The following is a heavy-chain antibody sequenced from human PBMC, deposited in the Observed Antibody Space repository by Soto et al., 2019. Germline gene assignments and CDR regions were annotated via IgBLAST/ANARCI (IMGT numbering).Heavy chain of an antibody. J-gene: IGHJ4*02. V-gene: IGHV3-7*01. CDR2: IKTDASEK. CDR1: GFNFNWYW. Sequence: EVQLVESGGGLVQPGGSLRLSCAASGFNFNWYWMSWVRQAPGKGLEWLATIKTDASEKKYVDSVRGRFTMSRDNAKNSVYLQMDSLRAEDTGIYYCARDSGYGSGNSVNHYLDYWGQGTLVTVSS. D-gene: IGHD3-10*01. CDR3: ARDSGYGSGNSVNHYLDY.